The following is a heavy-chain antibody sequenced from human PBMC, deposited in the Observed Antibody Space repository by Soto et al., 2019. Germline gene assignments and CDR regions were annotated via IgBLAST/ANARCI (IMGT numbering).Heavy chain of an antibody. CDR2: IYGGGTT. CDR3: ARDSTTITTPDGAFDI. V-gene: IGHV3-66*01. D-gene: IGHD4-4*01. J-gene: IGHJ3*02. CDR1: GFTVSSSY. Sequence: GGSLRLSCAASGFTVSSSYMIWVRQAPGKGLEWVSVIYGGGTTYYADSVKGRFTLSRDNSKNTLYLQMNNLRAEDTAVYYCARDSTTITTPDGAFDIWGQGTMVTVSS.